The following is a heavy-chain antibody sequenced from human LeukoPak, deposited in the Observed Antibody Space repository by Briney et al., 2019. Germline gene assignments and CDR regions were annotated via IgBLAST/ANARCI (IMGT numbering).Heavy chain of an antibody. J-gene: IGHJ4*02. CDR3: AKDQEQRPAFDY. CDR2: ISSSGSTI. Sequence: GGSLRLSCAASGFTFSDYYMSWIRQAPGKGLEWVSYISSSGSTIYYADSVKGRFTISRDNSKNTLYLQMNSLRAEDTAVYYCAKDQEQRPAFDYWGQGTLVTVSS. D-gene: IGHD6-25*01. CDR1: GFTFSDYY. V-gene: IGHV3-11*01.